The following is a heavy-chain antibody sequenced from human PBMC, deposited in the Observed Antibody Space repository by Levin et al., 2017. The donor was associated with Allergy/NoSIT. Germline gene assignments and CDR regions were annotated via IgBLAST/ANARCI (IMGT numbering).Heavy chain of an antibody. J-gene: IGHJ3*02. CDR3: ARDLGTGWYDNAFEI. Sequence: GESLKISCKASGYTFLVYGIIWVRQAPGEGLEWLGWISPNNGHTKVSHKVQGRVTMTTDASTTPAYLDIRSLTSDDTAVYYCARDLGTGWYDNAFEIWGQGTLVSVSS. D-gene: IGHD6-19*01. V-gene: IGHV1-18*01. CDR2: ISPNNGHT. CDR1: GYTFLVYG.